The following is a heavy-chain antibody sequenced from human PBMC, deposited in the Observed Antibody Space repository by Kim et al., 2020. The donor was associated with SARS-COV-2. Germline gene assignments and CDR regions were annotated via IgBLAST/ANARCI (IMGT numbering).Heavy chain of an antibody. V-gene: IGHV1-18*01. CDR1: GYTFTSYG. CDR3: AREGSPEQGHGPFCGGDCYSFWFDP. J-gene: IGHJ5*02. Sequence: ASVKVSCKASGYTFTSYGISWVRQAPGQGLEWMGWISAYNGNTNYAQKLQGRVTMTTDTSTSTAYMELRSLRSDDTAVYYCAREGSPEQGHGPFCGGDCYSFWFDPWGQGTLVTVSS. D-gene: IGHD2-21*02. CDR2: ISAYNGNT.